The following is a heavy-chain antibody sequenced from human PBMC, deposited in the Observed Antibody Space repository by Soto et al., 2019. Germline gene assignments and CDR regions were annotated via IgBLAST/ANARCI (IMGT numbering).Heavy chain of an antibody. D-gene: IGHD3-10*01. Sequence: GESLKISCKGSGDNFTCYCIAWVRQMPGKGLESMGISYPGDSDDSYSPSFEGQVTISADRSISTAYLRWHSLKASDTALYYCARARSGSYRLDSYGMDVWGQGTTVTVSS. CDR1: GDNFTCYC. CDR2: SYPGDSDD. CDR3: ARARSGSYRLDSYGMDV. J-gene: IGHJ6*02. V-gene: IGHV5-51*01.